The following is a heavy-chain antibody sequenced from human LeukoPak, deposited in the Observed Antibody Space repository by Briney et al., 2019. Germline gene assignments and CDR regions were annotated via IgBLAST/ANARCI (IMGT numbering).Heavy chain of an antibody. CDR1: GGSISGHY. J-gene: IGHJ4*02. V-gene: IGHV4-59*11. CDR3: ARETTALDY. CDR2: IYYSGNT. Sequence: SETLSLTCTVSGGSISGHYWSWIRQSPGKGLEWLGYIYYSGNTAYNPSLKSRITISVDTSKNQFSLRLNSVTAPDTAVYHCARETTALDYWGQGTLVTVSS. D-gene: IGHD1-1*01.